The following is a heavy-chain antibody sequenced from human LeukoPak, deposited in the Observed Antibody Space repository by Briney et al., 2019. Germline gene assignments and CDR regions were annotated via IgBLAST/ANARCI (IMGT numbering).Heavy chain of an antibody. Sequence: SETLSLTCTVSGGSISSSSYYWGWIRQPPGKGLEWIGSIYYSGSTYYNPSLKSRVTISVDTSKNQFSLKLSSVTAVDTAVYYCARRTPSSSWLPSYYFDYWGQGTLVTVSS. CDR2: IYYSGST. D-gene: IGHD6-13*01. CDR1: GGSISSSSYY. J-gene: IGHJ4*02. CDR3: ARRTPSSSWLPSYYFDY. V-gene: IGHV4-39*07.